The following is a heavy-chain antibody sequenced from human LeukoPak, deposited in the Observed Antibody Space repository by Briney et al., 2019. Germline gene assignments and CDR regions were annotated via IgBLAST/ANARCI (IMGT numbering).Heavy chain of an antibody. V-gene: IGHV4-59*01. CDR1: GGSISSYY. CDR2: IYYNGST. Sequence: SETLSLTCTVSGGSISSYYWSWIRQPPGKGLEWIGYIYYNGSTNYNPSLKSRVTISVDTSKNQFSLKLSSVTAADTAVYYCARGPRDAFDIWGQGTMVTVSS. CDR3: ARGPRDAFDI. J-gene: IGHJ3*02.